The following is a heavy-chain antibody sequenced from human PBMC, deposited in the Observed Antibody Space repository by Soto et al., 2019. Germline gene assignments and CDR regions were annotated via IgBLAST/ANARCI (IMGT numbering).Heavy chain of an antibody. CDR2: INAGNGNT. CDR3: AIAFWVAAAGTRPPGPYYYYGMDV. J-gene: IGHJ6*02. V-gene: IGHV1-3*01. Sequence: ASVKVSCKASGYTFTSYAMHWVRQAPGQRLEWMGWINAGNGNTKYSQKFQGRVTITRDTSASTAYLELSSLRSEDTAVYYCAIAFWVAAAGTRPPGPYYYYGMDVWGQGTTVTVSS. D-gene: IGHD6-13*01. CDR1: GYTFTSYA.